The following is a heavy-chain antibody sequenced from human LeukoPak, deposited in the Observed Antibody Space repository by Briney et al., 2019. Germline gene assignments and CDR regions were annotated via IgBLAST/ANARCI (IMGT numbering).Heavy chain of an antibody. CDR2: SSYSGSP. V-gene: IGHV4-39*07. J-gene: IGHJ5*02. D-gene: IGHD5-24*01. Sequence: PSETLSRTCTVSGGSISSSSYYWAWIRQPPGKGLEWIGSSSYSGSPYYNPSLKSRVTISVDTPQNQFSLKLSSVTAADTAVYYCAREKRYIGTFDPWGQGTLVTVSS. CDR1: GGSISSSSYY. CDR3: AREKRYIGTFDP.